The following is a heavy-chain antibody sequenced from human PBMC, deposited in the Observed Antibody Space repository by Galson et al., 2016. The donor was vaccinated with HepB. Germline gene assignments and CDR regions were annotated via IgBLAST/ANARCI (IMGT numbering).Heavy chain of an antibody. J-gene: IGHJ3*02. CDR1: GITFSSFA. CDR2: ISGSGGST. CDR3: AGSYSGRKGASNI. Sequence: SLRLSCAASGITFSSFAMNWFRQAPGKGLEWVSGISGSGGSTYFADSVKGRFTISRDNSKNTVDLQMNSLRAADTAVYYCAGSYSGRKGASNIWGQGTMVTVSS. D-gene: IGHD1-26*01. V-gene: IGHV3-23*01.